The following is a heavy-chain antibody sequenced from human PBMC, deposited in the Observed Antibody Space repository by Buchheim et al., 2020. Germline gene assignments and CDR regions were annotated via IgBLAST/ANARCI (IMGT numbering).Heavy chain of an antibody. V-gene: IGHV4-30-2*01. J-gene: IGHJ2*01. D-gene: IGHD2-2*01. CDR1: GGSISSGSYS. CDR3: VRATSRPHWYFDL. CDR2: IYHSGLA. Sequence: QLQLQESGSGLVKPSQTLSLTCAVSGGSISSGSYSWNWIRQPPGKGLEWIGYIYHSGLAHYNPSLKSRVTISVDRSKNKFSLKLNSVTAADTAVYYCVRATSRPHWYFDLWGPGTL.